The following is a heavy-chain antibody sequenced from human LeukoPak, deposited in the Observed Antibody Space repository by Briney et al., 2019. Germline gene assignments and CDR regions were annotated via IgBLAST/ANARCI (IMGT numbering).Heavy chain of an antibody. CDR3: AKRIVGWYQIDY. Sequence: GGSLRLSCEASGFSFSAYALSWVRQAPGKGLEWVSAITGPGEGTWHADSVKGRFTTSRANSQRTLYLQMTSLRVEGTAVYYCAKRIVGWYQIDYWGHGTLVTVSS. CDR2: ITGPGEGT. J-gene: IGHJ4*01. V-gene: IGHV3-23*01. D-gene: IGHD6-19*01. CDR1: GFSFSAYA.